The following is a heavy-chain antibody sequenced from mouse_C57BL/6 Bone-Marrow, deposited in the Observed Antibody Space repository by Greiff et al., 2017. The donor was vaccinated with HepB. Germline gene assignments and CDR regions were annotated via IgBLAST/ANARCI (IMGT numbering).Heavy chain of an antibody. CDR1: GYSITSDH. CDR2: ISYSGST. Sequence: EVQLQESGPGLAKPSQTLSLTCSVTGYSITSDHWNWIRKFPGNKLEYMGYISYSGSTYYNPSLKSRISITRDTSKDQYYLQLNSVTTEDTATYYCARHPVVAPYFDDWGQGTTLTVSS. J-gene: IGHJ2*01. CDR3: ARHPVVAPYFDD. D-gene: IGHD1-1*01. V-gene: IGHV3-8*01.